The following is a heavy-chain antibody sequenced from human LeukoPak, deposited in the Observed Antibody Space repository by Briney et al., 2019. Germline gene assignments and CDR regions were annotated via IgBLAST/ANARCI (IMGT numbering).Heavy chain of an antibody. CDR2: MNPNSGNT. J-gene: IGHJ6*02. Sequence: ASVKVSCKASGYTFTSYDINWVRQATGQGLEWMGWMNPNSGNTGYAQKFQGRVTMTRNTSISTAYMELSSLRSEDTAVYYCARGIVGAPSYYYGMDVWGQGTTVTVSS. CDR3: ARGIVGAPSYYYGMDV. V-gene: IGHV1-8*01. CDR1: GYTFTSYD. D-gene: IGHD1-26*01.